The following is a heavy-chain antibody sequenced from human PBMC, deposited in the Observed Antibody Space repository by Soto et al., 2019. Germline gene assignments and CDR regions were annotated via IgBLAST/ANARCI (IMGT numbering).Heavy chain of an antibody. CDR1: GGSISSGGYY. CDR2: NYYSGIT. J-gene: IGHJ6*02. V-gene: IGHV4-31*03. D-gene: IGHD6-6*01. Sequence: QVQLQESGPGLVKPSQTLSLTCTVSGGSISSGGYYWTWIRQHPGKGLEWIGYNYYSGITYYNPSLKSRVTISLDTSKIQFSLKLSSVTAADTAVYYCARGSSIAGLYYGMDVWGQGTTVTVSS. CDR3: ARGSSIAGLYYGMDV.